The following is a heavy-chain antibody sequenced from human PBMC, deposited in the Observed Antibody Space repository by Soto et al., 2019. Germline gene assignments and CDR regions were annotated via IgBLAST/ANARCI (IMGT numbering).Heavy chain of an antibody. CDR2: ISSSGSTI. V-gene: IGHV3-11*01. J-gene: IGHJ6*02. Sequence: GGSLRLSCAAPGFTFSDYYMSWIRQAPGKGLEWVSYISSSGSTIYYADSVKGRFTISRYNAKNSLYLQMNSLSAEDTAVYYCARALGSSRWYNNFPDGMDVWGQGTTVTVSS. D-gene: IGHD6-13*01. CDR1: GFTFSDYY. CDR3: ARALGSSRWYNNFPDGMDV.